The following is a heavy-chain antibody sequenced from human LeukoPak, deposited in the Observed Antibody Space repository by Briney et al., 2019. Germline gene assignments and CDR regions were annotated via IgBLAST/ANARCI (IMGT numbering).Heavy chain of an antibody. CDR1: GFIFSSYS. Sequence: GGSLRLSCAASGFIFSSYSMKWVRQAPGKGVEWVSYISSSSTTIYCADSVKGRFTISRDDSKDTLYLQMNGLRAEDTAIYYCAKVPFTFCGGDCWYYFDSWGQGTLVTVSS. D-gene: IGHD2-21*01. CDR3: AKVPFTFCGGDCWYYFDS. J-gene: IGHJ4*02. V-gene: IGHV3-48*01. CDR2: ISSSSTTI.